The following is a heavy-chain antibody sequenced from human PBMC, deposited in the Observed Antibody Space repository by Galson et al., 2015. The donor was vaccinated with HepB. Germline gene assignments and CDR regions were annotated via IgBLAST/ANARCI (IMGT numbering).Heavy chain of an antibody. CDR3: TTPSGTWHNWFDP. V-gene: IGHV3-15*01. CDR1: GFTFSNAW. CDR2: IKSKTDGGTT. J-gene: IGHJ5*02. Sequence: SLRLSCAASGFTFSNAWMSWVRQAPGKGLEWVGRIKSKTDGGTTDYAAPVKGRFTISRDDSKNTLYLQMNSLKTEDTAVYYCTTPSGTWHNWFDPWGQGTLVTVSS. D-gene: IGHD3-10*01.